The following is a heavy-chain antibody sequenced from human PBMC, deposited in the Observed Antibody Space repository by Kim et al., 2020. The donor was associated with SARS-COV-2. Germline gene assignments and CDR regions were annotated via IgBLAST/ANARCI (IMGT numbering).Heavy chain of an antibody. CDR1: GFTFPSNW. J-gene: IGHJ4*02. CDR2: IKEDGTGR. D-gene: IGHD2-15*01. CDR3: ARDRRYSLDY. Sequence: GGSLRLSCAASGFTFPSNWMSWVRQAPGKGLEWVAKIKEDGTGRYYVSSVAGRFTISRDNDKNSLYLQMNSLRAEDTGVYYCARDRRYSLDYWGQGTLVTVSS. V-gene: IGHV3-7*01.